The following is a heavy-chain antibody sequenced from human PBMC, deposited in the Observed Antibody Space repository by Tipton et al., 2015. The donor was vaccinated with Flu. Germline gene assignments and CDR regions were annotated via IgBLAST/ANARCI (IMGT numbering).Heavy chain of an antibody. D-gene: IGHD6-6*01. J-gene: IGHJ4*02. CDR3: ARESGEQLVGTFDY. CDR1: GFTFSDYY. CDR2: ISSSGSTI. Sequence: SLRLSCAVSGFTFSDYYMSWIRQAPGKGLEWVSYISSSGSTIYYADSVKGRFTTSRDNAKNSLYLQMNSLRAEDTAVYYCARESGEQLVGTFDYWGQGTLVTVSS. V-gene: IGHV3-11*01.